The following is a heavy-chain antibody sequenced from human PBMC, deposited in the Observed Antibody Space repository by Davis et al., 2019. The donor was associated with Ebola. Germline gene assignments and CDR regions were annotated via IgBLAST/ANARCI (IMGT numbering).Heavy chain of an antibody. Sequence: GGSLRLSCAASGFSFSSYAMHWVRQAPGKGLEWVAVILYDGSNKYYADSVKGRFTISRDNSKKTLDLQMNSLRAEDTAVYHCARETDGMDVWGQGTTVTVSS. CDR1: GFSFSSYA. CDR2: ILYDGSNK. CDR3: ARETDGMDV. J-gene: IGHJ6*02. V-gene: IGHV3-30-3*01.